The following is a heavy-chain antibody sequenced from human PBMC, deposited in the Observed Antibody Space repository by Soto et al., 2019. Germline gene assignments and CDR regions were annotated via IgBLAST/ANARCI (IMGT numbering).Heavy chain of an antibody. J-gene: IGHJ2*01. V-gene: IGHV3-23*01. CDR2: ITGSGSSA. Sequence: GGSLRLSCAASGFTFRSYAMGWVRQGPGKGLEWISSITGSGSSAYYADSVKGRFTISRDNSKNTLYLQMDSLSADDTAVYFCAKKGSPSGDHSNWYFDLWGRGTLVTVSS. CDR1: GFTFRSYA. CDR3: AKKGSPSGDHSNWYFDL. D-gene: IGHD7-27*01.